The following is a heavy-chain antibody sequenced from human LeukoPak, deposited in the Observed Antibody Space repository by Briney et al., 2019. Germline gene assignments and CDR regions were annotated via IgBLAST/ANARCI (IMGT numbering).Heavy chain of an antibody. CDR1: GGSISSHY. V-gene: IGHV4-59*08. J-gene: IGHJ4*02. CDR2: IYYSGST. CDR3: ARGDSAVGNDFDY. Sequence: SETLSLTCTVSGGSISSHYWSWIRQPPGKGLEWIGYIYYSGSTNYNPSLKSRVTISVDTSKNQFSLKLSSVTAADTAVYYCARGDSAVGNDFDYWGQGTLVTVSS. D-gene: IGHD2-15*01.